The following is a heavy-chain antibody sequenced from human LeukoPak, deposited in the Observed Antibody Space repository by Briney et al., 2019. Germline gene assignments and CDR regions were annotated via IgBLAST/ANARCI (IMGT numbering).Heavy chain of an antibody. J-gene: IGHJ4*02. V-gene: IGHV3-48*01. CDR3: ARCRRGSLCY. CDR2: ISSSSSTI. CDR1: GFTFSSYS. D-gene: IGHD3-16*01. Sequence: EGSLRLSCAASGFTFSSYSMNWVRQAPGKGLEWVSYISSSSSTIYYADSVKGRFTISRDNAKNSLYLQMNSLRAEDTAVYYCARCRRGSLCYWGQGTLVTVSS.